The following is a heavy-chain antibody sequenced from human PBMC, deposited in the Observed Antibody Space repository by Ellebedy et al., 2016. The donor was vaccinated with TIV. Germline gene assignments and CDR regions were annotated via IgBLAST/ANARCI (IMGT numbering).Heavy chain of an antibody. CDR2: ISYSGVP. CDR3: ARTGHYLHYAGMDV. Sequence: LRLSCTVSGGSISSGGYYWSWIRQHPGKGLEWIGNISYSGVPHYNPSLESRVTISIDPSKNQFALRLSPVTAADTAVYYCARTGHYLHYAGMDVWGQGTTVTVSS. D-gene: IGHD3-22*01. J-gene: IGHJ6*02. CDR1: GGSISSGGYY. V-gene: IGHV4-31*03.